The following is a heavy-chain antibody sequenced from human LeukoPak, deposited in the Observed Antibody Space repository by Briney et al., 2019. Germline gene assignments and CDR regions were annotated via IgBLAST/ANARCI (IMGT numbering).Heavy chain of an antibody. V-gene: IGHV3-21*01. Sequence: GGSLRLSCAASGFTFSSYSMNWVRQAPGKGLEWVSSISSSSSYIYYADSVKGRFTISRGNAKNSLYLQMNSLRAEDTAVYYCARDIAARPLVFDYWGQGTLVTISS. J-gene: IGHJ4*02. CDR3: ARDIAARPLVFDY. CDR1: GFTFSSYS. CDR2: ISSSSSYI. D-gene: IGHD6-6*01.